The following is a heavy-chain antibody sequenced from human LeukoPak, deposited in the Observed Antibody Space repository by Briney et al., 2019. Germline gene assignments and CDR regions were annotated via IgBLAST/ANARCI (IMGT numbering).Heavy chain of an antibody. CDR1: GFTFSSYA. D-gene: IGHD2/OR15-2a*01. V-gene: IGHV3-64*04. J-gene: IGHJ4*02. CDR3: AKVVAGNIDYYFDY. Sequence: PGGSLRLSCSASGFTFSSYAMHWVRQAPGKGLEYVSAISSNGGSTHYADSVKGRFTISRDNSKNTVYLQMRNLRVEHTAVYYCAKVVAGNIDYYFDYWGQGILVAVSS. CDR2: ISSNGGST.